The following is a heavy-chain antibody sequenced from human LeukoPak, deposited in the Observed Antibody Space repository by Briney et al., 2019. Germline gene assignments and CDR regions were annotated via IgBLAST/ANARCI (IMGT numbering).Heavy chain of an antibody. CDR1: GYSFSNYG. CDR2: ISAYNGDT. CDR3: ARMSPLNWLDL. Sequence: ASMKVSCKASGYSFSNYGMSWVRQAPGQGLEWMGWISAYNGDTHYAQKFQGRVTMTTEASTRTAYMEFRSLRSDDTAVYYCARMSPLNWLDLWGQGTLVSVSS. V-gene: IGHV1-18*01. J-gene: IGHJ5*02.